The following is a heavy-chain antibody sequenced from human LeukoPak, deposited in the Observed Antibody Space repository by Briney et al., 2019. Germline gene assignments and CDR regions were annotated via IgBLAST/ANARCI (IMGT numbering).Heavy chain of an antibody. CDR1: GFSFSDTY. CDR3: CFGDYVDF. V-gene: IGHV3-15*05. CDR2: IKNKDEGGTI. D-gene: IGHD3-10*01. Sequence: PGESLRPSCAASGFSFSDTYMSWVRQAPGKGLEWIGRIKNKDEGGTIHYAPPVKDRFTISRDDSRNTVYLQMNNMITEDTGVYYCCFGDYVDFWGQGTLVTVSS. J-gene: IGHJ4*02.